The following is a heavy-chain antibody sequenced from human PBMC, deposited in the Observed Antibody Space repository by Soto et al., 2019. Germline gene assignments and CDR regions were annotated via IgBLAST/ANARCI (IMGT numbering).Heavy chain of an antibody. V-gene: IGHV1-2*04. CDR3: ARDRDPGVSAGENDAFDI. Sequence: ASVKVSCKASGYTFTGYYMHWVRQAPGQGLEWMGWINPNSGGTNYAQKFQGWVTMTRDTSISTAYMELSRLRSDDTAVYYCARDRDPGVSAGENDAFDIWGQGTMVTVSS. J-gene: IGHJ3*02. CDR2: INPNSGGT. CDR1: GYTFTGYY. D-gene: IGHD7-27*01.